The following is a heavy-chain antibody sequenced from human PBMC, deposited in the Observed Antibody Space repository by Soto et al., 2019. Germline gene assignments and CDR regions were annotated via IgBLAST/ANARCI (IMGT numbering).Heavy chain of an antibody. CDR1: GGSFSGYY. Sequence: SETLSLTCAVYGGSFSGYYWSWIRQPPGKGLEWIGEINHSGSTNYNPSLKSRVTISVDTSKNQLSLKLRSVTAAETAVYYCARGGFSKILDYWGQGTLVTVSS. J-gene: IGHJ4*02. D-gene: IGHD3-3*02. CDR3: ARGGFSKILDY. V-gene: IGHV4-34*01. CDR2: INHSGST.